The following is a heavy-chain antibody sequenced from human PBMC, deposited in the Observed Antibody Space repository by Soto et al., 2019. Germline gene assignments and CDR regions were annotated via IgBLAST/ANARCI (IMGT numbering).Heavy chain of an antibody. D-gene: IGHD3-16*01. J-gene: IGHJ5*02. V-gene: IGHV1-18*04. CDR2: ISAYNGNT. CDR3: ARDSKPLVGENQNWFDP. Sequence: ASVKVSCKASGYTFTSYGISWVRQAPGQGLEWMGWISAYNGNTNYAQKLQGRVTMTTDTSTSTAYMELRSLRSDDTAVYYCARDSKPLVGENQNWFDPWGQGTLVTVSS. CDR1: GYTFTSYG.